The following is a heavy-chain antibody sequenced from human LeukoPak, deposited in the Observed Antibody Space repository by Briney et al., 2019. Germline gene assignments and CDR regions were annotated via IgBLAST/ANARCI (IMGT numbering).Heavy chain of an antibody. J-gene: IGHJ5*02. D-gene: IGHD3-10*01. CDR2: IYYSGST. CDR1: GGSISSHY. V-gene: IGHV4-59*11. Sequence: SETLSLTCTVSGGSISSHYWSWIRQPPGKGLEWIGYIYYSGSTNYNPSLKSRVTISVDTSKNQFSLKLSSVTAADTAVYYRARDSRDWFDPWGQGTLVTVSS. CDR3: ARDSRDWFDP.